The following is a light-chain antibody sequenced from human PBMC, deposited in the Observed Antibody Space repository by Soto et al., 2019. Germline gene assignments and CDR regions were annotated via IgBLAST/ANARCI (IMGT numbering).Light chain of an antibody. J-gene: IGLJ1*01. V-gene: IGLV2-14*01. CDR3: SSHQSSGTYV. CDR1: SSDVGGYNY. Sequence: QSALTQPASVSGSPGQSITISCTGTSSDVGGYNYVSWYQQHPGKAPKLMIYEVSNRPSGVSNRFSGSKSGNTASLTISGLQAEAEADYYCSSHQSSGTYVFGRGKKVTV. CDR2: EVS.